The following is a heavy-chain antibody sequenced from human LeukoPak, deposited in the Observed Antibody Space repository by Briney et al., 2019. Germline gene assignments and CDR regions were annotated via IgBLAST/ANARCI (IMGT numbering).Heavy chain of an antibody. CDR1: GYTFTGYY. Sequence: ASVKVSCKASGYTFTGYYMHWVRQAPGQGLEWMGWINPNSGGTNYAQKFQGRVTMTRDTSISTAYMELSRLRSDDTAVYYCARSDYYDSSAFDYWGQGTLVTVSS. D-gene: IGHD3-22*01. CDR3: ARSDYYDSSAFDY. V-gene: IGHV1-2*02. CDR2: INPNSGGT. J-gene: IGHJ4*02.